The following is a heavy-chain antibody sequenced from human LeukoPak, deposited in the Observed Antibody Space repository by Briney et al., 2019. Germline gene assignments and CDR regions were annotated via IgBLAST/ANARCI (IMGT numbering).Heavy chain of an antibody. V-gene: IGHV4-59*01. CDR1: GDAFRSYY. J-gene: IGHJ5*01. D-gene: IGHD3-3*01. Sequence: SETLSLTCTVSGDAFRSYYWSWIRQPPGKGLEWIGYIYYSGSTNYNPSLKSRVTISVDTSKNQFSLKLNSVTAADTAVYYCARGRNLEWFDYWGQGTLVTVSS. CDR2: IYYSGST. CDR3: ARGRNLEWFDY.